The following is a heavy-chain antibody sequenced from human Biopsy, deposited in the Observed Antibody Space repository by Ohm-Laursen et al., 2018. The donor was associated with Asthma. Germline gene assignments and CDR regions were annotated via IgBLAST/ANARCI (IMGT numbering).Heavy chain of an antibody. Sequence: PSQTLSLTCTVSGGSINIGDYYWSWIRQHPVKGLEWIGHIYYSGSTHYNPSLKSRVSISLDTSKNQFSLSLTSVTAADTAVYYCARTTYGHDGFDPWGQGTLVTVSS. J-gene: IGHJ5*02. V-gene: IGHV4-31*03. D-gene: IGHD4-17*01. CDR3: ARTTYGHDGFDP. CDR1: GGSINIGDYY. CDR2: IYYSGST.